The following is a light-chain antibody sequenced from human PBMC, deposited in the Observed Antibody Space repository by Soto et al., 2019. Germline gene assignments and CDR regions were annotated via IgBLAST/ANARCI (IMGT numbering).Light chain of an antibody. V-gene: IGKV3-11*01. Sequence: EIVLTQSPATLSLSPGERATLSCRASQSVSSYLAWYQQKPGQAPRLLIYDASNRATGIPARFSGGGSGTDFTRTISSLEHEDCAVYYCQQRFNWPRFTFGQGTKLEIK. CDR1: QSVSSY. J-gene: IGKJ2*01. CDR2: DAS. CDR3: QQRFNWPRFT.